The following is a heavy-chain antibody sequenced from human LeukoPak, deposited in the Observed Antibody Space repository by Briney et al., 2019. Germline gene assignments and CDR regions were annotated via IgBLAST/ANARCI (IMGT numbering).Heavy chain of an antibody. CDR2: FDPEDGET. CDR1: GYTLTELS. CDR3: ATLGITGTTWGDY. J-gene: IGHJ4*02. V-gene: IGHV1-24*01. Sequence: ASVKVSCKVSGYTLTELSMHWVRQAPGKGPEWMGGFDPEDGETIYAQKFQGRVTMTEDTSTDTAYMELSSLRSEDTAVYYCATLGITGTTWGDYWGQGTLVTVSS. D-gene: IGHD1-20*01.